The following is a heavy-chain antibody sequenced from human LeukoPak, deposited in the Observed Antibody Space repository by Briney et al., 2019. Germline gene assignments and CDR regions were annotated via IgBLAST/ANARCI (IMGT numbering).Heavy chain of an antibody. D-gene: IGHD1-1*01. Sequence: GGSLRLSCAASGFTVSSRHMNWVRQAPGKGLEWVSVIYSGGSTYYADSVKGRFTISRDNSKNTLYLQMNSLRAEDTAVYYCARDRTGTRLYYFDYWGQGTLVTVSS. CDR2: IYSGGST. V-gene: IGHV3-53*01. CDR3: ARDRTGTRLYYFDY. J-gene: IGHJ4*02. CDR1: GFTVSSRH.